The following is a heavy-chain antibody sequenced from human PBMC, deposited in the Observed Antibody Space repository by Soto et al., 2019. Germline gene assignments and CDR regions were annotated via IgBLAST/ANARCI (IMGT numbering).Heavy chain of an antibody. CDR1: GLNFSDAW. CDR3: VAPWLF. V-gene: IGHV3-15*05. J-gene: IGHJ4*01. Sequence: EVHLVESGGGLVKPGGSLRLSCVASGLNFSDAWMSWVRQAPGKGLEWIGRIKYEGEGGTTDYAAVVKGRFIISRDDSKNTLYLQMNSLTAADTAVYYCVAPWLFWGHGNLVTVSS. CDR2: IKYEGEGGTT. D-gene: IGHD3-10*01.